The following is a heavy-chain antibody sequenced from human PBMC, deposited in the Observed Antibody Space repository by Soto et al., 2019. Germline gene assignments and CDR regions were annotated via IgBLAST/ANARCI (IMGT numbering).Heavy chain of an antibody. Sequence: GGSLRLSCAASGFSFSNYAMSWVRQAPGKGLEWVSTMSGSGYNTYYADSVKGRFAISRDNSKNTLYLQMNSLTAEDTAVYYCARILTIAVAAESFQHWGQGTLGTVSS. J-gene: IGHJ1*01. V-gene: IGHV3-23*01. CDR1: GFSFSNYA. CDR2: MSGSGYNT. CDR3: ARILTIAVAAESFQH. D-gene: IGHD6-19*01.